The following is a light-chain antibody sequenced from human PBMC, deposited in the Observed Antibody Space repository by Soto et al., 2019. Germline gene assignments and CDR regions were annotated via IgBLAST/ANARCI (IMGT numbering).Light chain of an antibody. CDR1: QSISHY. CDR3: QQYNGSPFT. Sequence: EIVLTQSPGTLSLSPGERATLSCRANQSISHYLAWYQQKPGQSPRLLIYGAASRAIGIPDRFNGSGSETTFTLTINRLQPEDFALYYCQQYNGSPFTFGPGTKVDIK. J-gene: IGKJ3*01. CDR2: GAA. V-gene: IGKV3-20*01.